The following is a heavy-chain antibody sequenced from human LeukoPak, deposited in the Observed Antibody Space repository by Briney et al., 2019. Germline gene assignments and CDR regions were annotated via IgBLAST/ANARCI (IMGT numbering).Heavy chain of an antibody. J-gene: IGHJ4*02. CDR2: ITADSGTT. CDR3: ASRDYFDY. CDR1: GFTFSTKS. V-gene: IGHV3-48*02. Sequence: GGSLRLSCVVSGFTFSTKSMNWVRQAPGKGLEWVPYITADSGTTYYADSVKGRFTISRDNAKNSLYLQMNSLRDEDTAVYYCASRDYFDYWGQGTLVTVSS.